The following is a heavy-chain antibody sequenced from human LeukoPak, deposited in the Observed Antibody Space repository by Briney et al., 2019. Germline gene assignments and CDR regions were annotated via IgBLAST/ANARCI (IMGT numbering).Heavy chain of an antibody. CDR1: GFTFSSYA. V-gene: IGHV3-23*01. D-gene: IGHD6-19*01. CDR3: AKDLLVPGRWVCSSGSGPYAFDI. J-gene: IGHJ3*02. CDR2: ISGSGGST. Sequence: GGSLRLSCAASGFTFSSYAMSWVRQAPGKGLEWVSAISGSGGSTYYADSVKGRFTISRDNSKNTLYLQMNSLRAEDTAVYYCAKDLLVPGRWVCSSGSGPYAFDIWGQGTMVTVSS.